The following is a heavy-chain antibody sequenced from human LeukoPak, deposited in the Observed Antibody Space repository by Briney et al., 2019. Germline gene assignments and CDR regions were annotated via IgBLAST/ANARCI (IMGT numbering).Heavy chain of an antibody. Sequence: SETLSLTCTVSGGSISSHYWSWIRQPPGTGLEWIGYIYYSGSTNYNPSLKSRVTMSVDTSKNQFSLKLSSVTAADTAVHYRARWGRQWLVRSAFDIWGQGTMVTVSS. CDR3: ARWGRQWLVRSAFDI. CDR1: GGSISSHY. J-gene: IGHJ3*02. V-gene: IGHV4-59*11. D-gene: IGHD6-19*01. CDR2: IYYSGST.